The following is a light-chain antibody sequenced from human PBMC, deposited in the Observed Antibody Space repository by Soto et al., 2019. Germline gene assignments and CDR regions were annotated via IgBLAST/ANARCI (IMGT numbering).Light chain of an antibody. Sequence: ELVMTQSPATLSVSPGERATLSCRASQTVSRNLAWYQQRPGQAPRLLIYGASSRATGIPDRFSGGGSGTDFSLTISRLDPEDFAVYYCQQYSSSPITFGQGTRLEIK. CDR2: GAS. CDR1: QTVSRN. CDR3: QQYSSSPIT. J-gene: IGKJ5*01. V-gene: IGKV3-20*01.